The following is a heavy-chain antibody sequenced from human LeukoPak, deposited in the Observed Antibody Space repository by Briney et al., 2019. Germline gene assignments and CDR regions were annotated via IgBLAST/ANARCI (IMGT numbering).Heavy chain of an antibody. J-gene: IGHJ4*02. CDR1: GGSFSGYY. Sequence: SETLSLTCAVYGGSFSGYYWSWIRQPPGKGLEWIGEINHSGSTNYNPSLKSRVTISVDTSKNQFCLKLSSVTAADTAVYYCARVAPFPFSWGQGTLVTVSS. V-gene: IGHV4-34*01. D-gene: IGHD2-15*01. CDR3: ARVAPFPFS. CDR2: INHSGST.